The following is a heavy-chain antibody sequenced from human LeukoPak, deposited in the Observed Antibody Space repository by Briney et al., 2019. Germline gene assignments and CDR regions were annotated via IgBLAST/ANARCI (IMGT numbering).Heavy chain of an antibody. D-gene: IGHD4-17*01. V-gene: IGHV3-30*03. J-gene: IGHJ5*02. CDR1: GFTFSSYS. CDR2: ISYDGSNK. CDR3: AGTVTTHYGWFDP. Sequence: PGGSLRLSCAASGFTFSSYSMNWVRQAPGKGLEWVAVISYDGSNKYYADSVKGRFTISRDNSKNTLYLQMNSLRAEDTAVYYCAGTVTTHYGWFDPWGQGTLVTVSS.